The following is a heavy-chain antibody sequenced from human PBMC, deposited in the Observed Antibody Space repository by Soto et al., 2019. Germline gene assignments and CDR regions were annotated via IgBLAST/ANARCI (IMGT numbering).Heavy chain of an antibody. J-gene: IGHJ4*02. CDR1: GFTFSSYA. CDR3: AKEGTSGLYYFDY. D-gene: IGHD6-19*01. Sequence: QSGGSLRLSCAASGFTFSSYAMSWVRQAPGKGLEWVSAISGSGGSTYYADSVKGRFTISRDNSKNTLYLQMNSLRAGDSAKYYCAKEGTSGLYYFDYWGQGTLVTVSS. V-gene: IGHV3-23*01. CDR2: ISGSGGST.